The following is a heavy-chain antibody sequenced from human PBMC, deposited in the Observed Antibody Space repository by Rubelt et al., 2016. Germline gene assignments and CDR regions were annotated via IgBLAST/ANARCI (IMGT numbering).Heavy chain of an antibody. D-gene: IGHD3/OR15-3a*01. CDR3: ATWTGDLIPY. CDR2: ISSSSSYI. Sequence: EVQLVESGGGLVKPGGSLRLSCAASGFTFSSYSMNWVRQAPGKGLEWVSSISSSSSYIYYADSVKGRFTISRDNAKNSLYLQMNSLRAEDTAVYYCATWTGDLIPYWGQGTLVTVSS. CDR1: GFTFSSYS. V-gene: IGHV3-21*04. J-gene: IGHJ4*02.